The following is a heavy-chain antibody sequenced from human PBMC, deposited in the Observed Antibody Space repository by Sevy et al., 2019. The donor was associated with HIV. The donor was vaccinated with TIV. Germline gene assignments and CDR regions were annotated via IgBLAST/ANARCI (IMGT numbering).Heavy chain of an antibody. V-gene: IGHV3-21*01. CDR3: ATDKGGYDSLDY. CDR1: GFTFSSYT. Sequence: GGSLRLSCAASGFTFSSYTMNWVRQAPGKGLEWVSPIGNSRTNIYYADSVKGRFTISRDNAKNSLYLQMNSLRAEDTAAYYCATDKGGYDSLDYWGQGTLVTVSS. D-gene: IGHD5-12*01. J-gene: IGHJ4*02. CDR2: IGNSRTNI.